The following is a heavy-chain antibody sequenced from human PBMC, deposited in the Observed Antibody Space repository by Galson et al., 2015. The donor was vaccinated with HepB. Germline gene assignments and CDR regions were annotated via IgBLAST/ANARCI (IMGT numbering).Heavy chain of an antibody. V-gene: IGHV3-23*01. CDR2: ISGSGGST. CDR3: ARGNRREQLVPPYFDY. Sequence: SLRLSCAASGFTFSSYAMSWVRQAPGKGLEWVSAISGSGGSTYYADSVKGRFTISRDNSKNTLYLQMNSLRAEDTAVYYCARGNRREQLVPPYFDYWGQGTLVTVSS. D-gene: IGHD6-6*01. CDR1: GFTFSSYA. J-gene: IGHJ4*02.